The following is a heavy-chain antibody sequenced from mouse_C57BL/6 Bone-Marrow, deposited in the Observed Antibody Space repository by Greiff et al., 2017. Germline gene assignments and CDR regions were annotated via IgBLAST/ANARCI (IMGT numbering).Heavy chain of an antibody. CDR2: INPGSGGT. CDR1: GYAFTNYL. CDR3: TRRDY. J-gene: IGHJ3*01. Sequence: QVQLQQSGAELVKPGASVKVSCKASGYAFTNYLIEWVKQRPGQGLEWIGVINPGSGGTNYNEKFKGKATLTADKSSSTAYMQCSILTSADSAVYFCTRRDYWGQGTLVTVSA. V-gene: IGHV1-54*01.